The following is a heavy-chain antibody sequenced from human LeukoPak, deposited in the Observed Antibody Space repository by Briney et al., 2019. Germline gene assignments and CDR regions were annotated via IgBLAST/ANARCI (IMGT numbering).Heavy chain of an antibody. D-gene: IGHD2-2*01. V-gene: IGHV4-38-2*02. CDR2: IYHSGST. CDR1: GYSISSGYY. CDR3: ASYSSSTSCYHYYYYMDV. Sequence: SETLSLTCTVSGYSISSGYYWGCIRQPPGKGLEWIGSIYHSGSTYYNPSLKSRVTISVDTSKNQFSLKLSSVTAADTAVYYCASYSSSTSCYHYYYYMDVCSKGTTVTVSS. J-gene: IGHJ6*03.